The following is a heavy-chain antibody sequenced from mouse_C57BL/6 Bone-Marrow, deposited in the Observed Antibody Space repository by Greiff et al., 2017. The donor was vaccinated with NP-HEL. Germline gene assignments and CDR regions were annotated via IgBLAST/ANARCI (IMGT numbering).Heavy chain of an antibody. V-gene: IGHV14-4*01. CDR2: IDPENGDT. Sequence: VQLQQSGAELVRPGASVKLSCTASGFNIKDDYMHWVKQRPEQGLEWIGWIDPENGDTEYASKFQGKATITADTSSNTAYLQLSSLTSEDTAVYYCTTPYYAGNAMDYWGQGTSVTVSS. J-gene: IGHJ4*01. CDR3: TTPYYAGNAMDY. CDR1: GFNIKDDY. D-gene: IGHD2-10*01.